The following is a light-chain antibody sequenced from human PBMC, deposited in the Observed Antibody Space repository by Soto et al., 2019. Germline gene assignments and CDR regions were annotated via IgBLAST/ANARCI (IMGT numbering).Light chain of an antibody. CDR3: QQSYSTSWT. CDR2: AAS. Sequence: DIQMTQSPSSLSASVGDRVTITYRASQSISSYLNWYQQKPGKAPKLLIYAASSLQSVVPSRFSGSGSGTDFTLTISSLQPEDFATYYCQQSYSTSWTFGQWTKVDIK. V-gene: IGKV1-39*01. J-gene: IGKJ1*01. CDR1: QSISSY.